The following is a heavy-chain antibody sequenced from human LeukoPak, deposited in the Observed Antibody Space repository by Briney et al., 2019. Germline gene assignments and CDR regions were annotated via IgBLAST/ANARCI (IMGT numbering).Heavy chain of an antibody. CDR2: ISGSGGST. V-gene: IGHV3-11*01. Sequence: GGSLRLSCAASGFTFSDYYMSWIRQAPGKGLEWVSYISGSGGSTYYADSVKGRFTISRDNSKNTLYLQMNSLRAEDTAIYYCARDSPTFDIWGQGTMVTVSS. CDR3: ARDSPTFDI. CDR1: GFTFSDYY. J-gene: IGHJ3*02.